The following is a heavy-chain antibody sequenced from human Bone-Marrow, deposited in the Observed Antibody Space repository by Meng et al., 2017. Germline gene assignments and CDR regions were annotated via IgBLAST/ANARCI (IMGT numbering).Heavy chain of an antibody. CDR2: INAGNYNT. Sequence: QVQLVQSGAEVKKPGASVKVSCRASGYTFTSYPMHWVRQAPGQGPEWMGWINAGNYNTDYSQKFQGRVTITRDTSASIIYMELNSLRSEDTAVYYCARGKNVMTAIGLDYWTWSTLVTVSS. D-gene: IGHD2-21*02. J-gene: IGHJ4*02. V-gene: IGHV1-3*01. CDR3: ARGKNVMTAIGLDY. CDR1: GYTFTSYP.